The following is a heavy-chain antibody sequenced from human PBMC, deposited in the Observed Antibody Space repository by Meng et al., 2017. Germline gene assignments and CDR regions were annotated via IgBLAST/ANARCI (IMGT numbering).Heavy chain of an antibody. Sequence: GESLKISCAASVFTFSSYAMSWVRQAPGKGLEWVSAISGSGGSTYYADSVKGRFTISRDNSKNTLYLQMNSLRAEDTAVYYCANLAGLWFGELSHNDAFDIWGQGTMVTVSS. J-gene: IGHJ3*02. CDR2: ISGSGGST. CDR3: ANLAGLWFGELSHNDAFDI. D-gene: IGHD3-10*01. CDR1: VFTFSSYA. V-gene: IGHV3-23*01.